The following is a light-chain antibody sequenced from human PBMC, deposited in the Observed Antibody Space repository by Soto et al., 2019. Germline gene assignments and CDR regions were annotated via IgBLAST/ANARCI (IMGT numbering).Light chain of an antibody. J-gene: IGKJ3*01. CDR1: QSISSSP. Sequence: EIVLTQSPGTLSLSSGERATLSCRAIQSISSSPLAWYQQKPGQAPRLLIYGASSRATGIPDRFSGSGSGTDFTLTISRLEPEDFALYYCQQYSSSLFTFGPGTKVDIK. V-gene: IGKV3-20*01. CDR2: GAS. CDR3: QQYSSSLFT.